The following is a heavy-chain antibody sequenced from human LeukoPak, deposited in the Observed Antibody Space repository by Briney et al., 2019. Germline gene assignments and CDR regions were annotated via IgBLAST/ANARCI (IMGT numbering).Heavy chain of an antibody. CDR1: GGSISSSSYY. CDR3: AKYSYGWGDYYFYGMDV. J-gene: IGHJ6*02. V-gene: IGHV4-39*07. CDR2: IYYSGST. Sequence: SETLSLTCTVSGGSISSSSYYWGWIRQPPGKGLEWIGSIYYSGSTYYNPSLKSRVTISVDTSKNQFSLKLYSVTAADTAVYYCAKYSYGWGDYYFYGMDVWGQGTTVTVSS. D-gene: IGHD5-18*01.